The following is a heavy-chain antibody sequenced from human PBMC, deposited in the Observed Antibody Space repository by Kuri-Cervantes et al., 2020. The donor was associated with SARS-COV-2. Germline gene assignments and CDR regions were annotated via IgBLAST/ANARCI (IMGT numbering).Heavy chain of an antibody. J-gene: IGHJ3*02. V-gene: IGHV3-21*01. CDR1: GFTFSSYS. D-gene: IGHD6-6*01. Sequence: GESLKISCAAPGFTFSSYSMNWVRQAPGKGLEWVSSISSSSSYIYYADSVKGRFTISRDNAKNSLYLQMNSLRAEDTAVYYCARDLGKYSSSSVVAFDIWGQGTMVTVSS. CDR2: ISSSSSYI. CDR3: ARDLGKYSSSSVVAFDI.